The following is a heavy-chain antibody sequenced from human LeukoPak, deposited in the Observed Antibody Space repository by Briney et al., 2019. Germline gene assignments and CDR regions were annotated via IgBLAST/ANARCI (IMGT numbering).Heavy chain of an antibody. CDR1: GFIFRNYW. J-gene: IGHJ4*02. D-gene: IGHD5-12*01. V-gene: IGHV3-74*01. CDR3: ARDRAYSGYDPVDY. Sequence: GGSLRPSCAASGFIFRNYWMHWVRQAPGKGLVWVARINPNGITTTYTDSVKGRFTISRDNAKNTLYLQMNSLRVEDTAVYYCARDRAYSGYDPVDYWGQGTLVTVSS. CDR2: INPNGITT.